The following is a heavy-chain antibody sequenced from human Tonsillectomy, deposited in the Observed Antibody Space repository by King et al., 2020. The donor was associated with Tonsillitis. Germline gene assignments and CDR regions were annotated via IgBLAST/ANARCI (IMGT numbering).Heavy chain of an antibody. D-gene: IGHD6-13*01. V-gene: IGHV1-3*01. CDR1: GYTFTSYA. Sequence: QLVQSGAEVKKPGASVKVSCKASGYTFTSYAMHWVRQAPGQRLEWMGWINAGNGNTKYSQKFQGRVTITRDTSASTVNMELSSLRSEDTAVYYCARVQDYGSSWYSGPWAFDVWGQGTMVTVSS. CDR3: ARVQDYGSSWYSGPWAFDV. J-gene: IGHJ3*01. CDR2: INAGNGNT.